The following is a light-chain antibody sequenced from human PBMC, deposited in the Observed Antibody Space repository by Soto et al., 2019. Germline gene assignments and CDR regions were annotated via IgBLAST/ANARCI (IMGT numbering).Light chain of an antibody. Sequence: QSALTQPPSASGSPGQSVTISCTGTSSDVGGYQYVSWYQQYPGKAPKLMIYAVNKRPSGVPDRFSGSRSGNTASLTVSGLQAEDEADYYCSSYAGSNTYVFGTGTKVTVL. CDR2: AVN. J-gene: IGLJ1*01. CDR3: SSYAGSNTYV. V-gene: IGLV2-8*01. CDR1: SSDVGGYQY.